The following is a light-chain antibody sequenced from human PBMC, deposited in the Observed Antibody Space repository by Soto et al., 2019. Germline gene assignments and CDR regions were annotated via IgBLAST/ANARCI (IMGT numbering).Light chain of an antibody. V-gene: IGLV2-14*01. CDR3: SSYRRGSTYV. Sequence: QSALTQPASVSGAPGQSITVSCTGTSSDVGGYNYVSWYQQYPGKVTRLMIYDVTNRPSGVSNRFSGSKSGNTASLTFSGLQAEDEADYYCSSYRRGSTYVFGTGTKVTVL. CDR1: SSDVGGYNY. J-gene: IGLJ1*01. CDR2: DVT.